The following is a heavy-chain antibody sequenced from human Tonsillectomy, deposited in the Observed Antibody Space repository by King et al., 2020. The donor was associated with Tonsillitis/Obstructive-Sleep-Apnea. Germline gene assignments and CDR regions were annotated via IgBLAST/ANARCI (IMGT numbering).Heavy chain of an antibody. CDR2: TSGTGGTT. J-gene: IGHJ4*02. CDR3: AKVFGDYVIDY. D-gene: IGHD4-17*01. Sequence: VQLVESGGGLVQPGGSLRLSCAASGFTFSNYAMSWVRQTPGKGLEWVSATSGTGGTTYSTDSVKGRFTISRDNSKNTLYLQMNSLRAEDTAVYCCAKVFGDYVIDYWGQGTLVTVSS. V-gene: IGHV3-23*04. CDR1: GFTFSNYA.